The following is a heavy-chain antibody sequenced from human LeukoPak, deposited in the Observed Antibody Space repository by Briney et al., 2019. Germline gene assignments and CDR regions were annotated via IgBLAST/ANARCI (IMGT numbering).Heavy chain of an antibody. V-gene: IGHV4-39*01. Sequence: SETLSLTCTVSGGSIISSTYFWGWIRQPPGKGLEWIGNVYYSGRTDYNPSLKSRVTISVDTSKNLFSLILNSVTVADTAVYFCVRHVAAGDSSDYWGQGTLVTVSS. CDR1: GGSIISSTYF. D-gene: IGHD6-13*01. CDR2: VYYSGRT. J-gene: IGHJ4*02. CDR3: VRHVAAGDSSDY.